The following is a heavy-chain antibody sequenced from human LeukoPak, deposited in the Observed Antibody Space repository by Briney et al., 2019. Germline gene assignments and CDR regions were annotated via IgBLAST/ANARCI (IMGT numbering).Heavy chain of an antibody. V-gene: IGHV4-34*01. CDR1: GGSFSGYY. CDR2: INHSGST. J-gene: IGHJ6*02. D-gene: IGHD2-2*01. Sequence: SSETLSLTCAVYGGSFSGYYWSWIRQPPGKGLEWIGEINHSGSTNYNPSLKSRVTISVDTSKNQFSLKLSSVTAADTAVYYCARGYQLLSIYYYGMDVWGQGTTATVSS. CDR3: ARGYQLLSIYYYGMDV.